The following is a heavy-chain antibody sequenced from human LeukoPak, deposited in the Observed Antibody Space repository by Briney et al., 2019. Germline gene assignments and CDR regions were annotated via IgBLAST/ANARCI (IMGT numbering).Heavy chain of an antibody. J-gene: IGHJ3*02. D-gene: IGHD3-10*01. CDR1: GFTFSIYG. Sequence: GGSLRLSCAASGFTFSIYGMHWVRQAPGKGLEWVAVISYDGSNKYYADSVKGRFTISRDNSKNTLYLQMNSLRAEDTAVYYCAKADYYGSGRSAFDIWGQGTMVTVSS. CDR3: AKADYYGSGRSAFDI. V-gene: IGHV3-30*18. CDR2: ISYDGSNK.